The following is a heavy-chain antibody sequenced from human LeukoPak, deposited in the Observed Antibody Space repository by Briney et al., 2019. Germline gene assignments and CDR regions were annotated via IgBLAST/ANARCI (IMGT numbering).Heavy chain of an antibody. Sequence: GGSLRLSCAASGFTFSSYWMSWIRQAPGKGLEWVGFIRSKAYGETADYAASVKGRFTISRDDSKAIAYLQMNSLKTEDTAVYHCTRDRGAYNLYDYWGQGTLVTVSS. V-gene: IGHV3-49*03. CDR3: TRDRGAYNLYDY. CDR1: GFTFSSYW. J-gene: IGHJ4*02. CDR2: IRSKAYGETA. D-gene: IGHD1-1*01.